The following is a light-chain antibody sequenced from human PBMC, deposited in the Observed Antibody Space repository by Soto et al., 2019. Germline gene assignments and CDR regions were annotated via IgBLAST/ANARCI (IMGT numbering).Light chain of an antibody. CDR2: AAS. CDR1: QSIGIS. V-gene: IGKV1-39*01. J-gene: IGKJ1*01. CDR3: QQYYSSPPT. Sequence: DIQMTQSPSSLSASVGDGVTITCRASQSIGISLNWYQQRPGKAPKLLVFAASSLQSGVPSRFSGSGSGTHFTLTITSLQAEDVAVYYCQQYYSSPPTFGQGTKVEIK.